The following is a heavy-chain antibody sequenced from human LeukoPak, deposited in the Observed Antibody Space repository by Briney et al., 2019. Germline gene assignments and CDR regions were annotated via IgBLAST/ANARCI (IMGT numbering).Heavy chain of an antibody. Sequence: SETLSLTCTVSGGXISSSSYYWGWIRQPPGKGLEWIGSIYYSGTTYYNPSLKSRVTISVDTSKSQFSLKLSSVTAADTAVYYCARRIAVAGYLDYWGQGTLVTVSS. CDR3: ARRIAVAGYLDY. V-gene: IGHV4-39*01. CDR2: IYYSGTT. D-gene: IGHD6-19*01. J-gene: IGHJ4*02. CDR1: GGXISSSSYY.